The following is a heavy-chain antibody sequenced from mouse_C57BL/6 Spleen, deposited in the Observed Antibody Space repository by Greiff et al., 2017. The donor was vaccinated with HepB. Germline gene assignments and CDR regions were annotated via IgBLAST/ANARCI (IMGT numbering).Heavy chain of an antibody. D-gene: IGHD4-1*01. CDR2: IDPSDSYT. Sequence: VQLQQSGAELVKPGASVKLSCKASGYTFTSYWMQWVKQRPGQGLEWIGKIDPSDSYTNYNQKFKGKATLTVDTSSSTAYMQLSSLTSEDSAVYSSSRQLTGTYWGQFTLVTVSA. CDR1: GYTFTSYW. V-gene: IGHV1-50*01. J-gene: IGHJ3*01. CDR3: SRQLTGTY.